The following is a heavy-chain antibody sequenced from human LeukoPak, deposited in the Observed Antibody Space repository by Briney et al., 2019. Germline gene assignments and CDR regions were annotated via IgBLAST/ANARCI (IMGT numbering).Heavy chain of an antibody. V-gene: IGHV3-30*18. J-gene: IGHJ4*02. D-gene: IGHD4-17*01. CDR1: GFPFSTYG. Sequence: PGGSLRLSCAVSGFPFSTYGIHWVRQAPGKGLEWVALISYDGSTVYYADSVKGRFTISRDNSKNTLFLQMNSLRAEDTAVYYCAKGYPPMTTVTLPFDYWGQGTLVTVSS. CDR2: ISYDGSTV. CDR3: AKGYPPMTTVTLPFDY.